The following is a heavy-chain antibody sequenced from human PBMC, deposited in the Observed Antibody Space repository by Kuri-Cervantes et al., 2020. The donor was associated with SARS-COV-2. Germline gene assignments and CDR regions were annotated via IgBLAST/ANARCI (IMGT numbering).Heavy chain of an antibody. CDR3: AREYYYDSSGYYYTRYYYYYGMDA. V-gene: IGHV4-34*01. CDR2: INHSGST. D-gene: IGHD3-22*01. CDR1: GGSFSGYY. J-gene: IGHJ6*02. Sequence: SQTLSLTCAVYGGSFSGYYWSWIRQPPGKGLERIGEINHSGSTNYNPSLKSRVTISVDTSKNQFSLKLSSVTAADTAVYYCAREYYYDSSGYYYTRYYYYYGMDAWGQGTTVTVSS.